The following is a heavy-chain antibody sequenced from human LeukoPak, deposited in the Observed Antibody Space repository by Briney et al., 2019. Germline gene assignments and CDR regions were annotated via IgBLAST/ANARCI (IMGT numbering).Heavy chain of an antibody. D-gene: IGHD3-10*01. CDR3: ARGVSLVRGMWFDP. J-gene: IGHJ5*02. Sequence: PSQTLSLTCTVSGAPISSGNYYWSWIRQPAGKGLEWIGRVHTSVGTNYNPSFKSRVTISLDTSKNQFSLRLTSVTAADTAMYYCARGVSLVRGMWFDPWGQGTLVTVSS. V-gene: IGHV4-61*02. CDR1: GAPISSGNYY. CDR2: VHTSVGT.